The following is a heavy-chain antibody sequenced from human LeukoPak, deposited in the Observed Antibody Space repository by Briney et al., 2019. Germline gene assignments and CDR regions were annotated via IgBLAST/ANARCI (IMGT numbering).Heavy chain of an antibody. Sequence: GGSLRLSCAASGFTFSSYSMNWVRQAPGKGLEWVSSISSSSSYIYYADSVKGRFTISRDNAKNSLYLQMNSLRAEDTAVYYCARGSSYYYDSTFDYWGQGTLVTVSS. CDR3: ARGSSYYYDSTFDY. CDR2: ISSSSSYI. V-gene: IGHV3-21*01. CDR1: GFTFSSYS. D-gene: IGHD3-22*01. J-gene: IGHJ4*02.